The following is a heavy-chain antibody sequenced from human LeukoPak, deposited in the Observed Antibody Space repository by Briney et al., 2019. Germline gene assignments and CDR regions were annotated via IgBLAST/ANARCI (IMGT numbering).Heavy chain of an antibody. CDR3: ARDPQNPYYYDSSGYYNNWFDP. CDR1: GFTFSSYG. J-gene: IGHJ5*02. Sequence: GGSLRLSCAASGFTFSSYGMHWVRQAPGKGLEWVAVISYDGSNKYYADSVKGRFTISRDNSKNTLYLQMNSLRAEDTAVYYCARDPQNPYYYDSSGYYNNWFDPWGQGTLVTVSS. CDR2: ISYDGSNK. D-gene: IGHD3-22*01. V-gene: IGHV3-30*19.